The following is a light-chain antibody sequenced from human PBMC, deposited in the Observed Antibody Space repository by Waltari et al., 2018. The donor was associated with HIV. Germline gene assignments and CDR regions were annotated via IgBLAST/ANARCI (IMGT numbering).Light chain of an antibody. V-gene: IGLV2-8*01. J-gene: IGLJ6*01. CDR2: EVN. Sequence: QSALTQPPAASGSPGQSVTISCTGTSNDIGPYNYVSWYQQHPDKAPRLLIYEVNKRASGGPGRFSGSRSGNTASRTVSGLQAEDEADYYCSSYAGSGNLLLFGGGTKVTVL. CDR3: SSYAGSGNLLL. CDR1: SNDIGPYNY.